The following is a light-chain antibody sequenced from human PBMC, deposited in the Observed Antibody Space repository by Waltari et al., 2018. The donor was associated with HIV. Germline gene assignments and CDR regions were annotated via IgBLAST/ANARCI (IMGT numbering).Light chain of an antibody. CDR2: KVS. Sequence: VVMHPSPGHLAVTLGQPASPPCRSTQSLLYIDGHTYLNWFHQRPGQSPRRLFFKVSNRDSGVPPRFSASGSEIEFTLRISRVEAEDVGTYYCMPATHWPHTSGQGTKLEIQ. J-gene: IGKJ2*01. CDR1: QSLLYIDGHTY. V-gene: IGKV2-30*01. CDR3: MPATHWPHT.